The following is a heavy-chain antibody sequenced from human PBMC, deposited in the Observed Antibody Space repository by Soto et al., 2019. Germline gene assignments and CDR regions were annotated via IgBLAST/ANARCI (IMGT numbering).Heavy chain of an antibody. CDR1: GFTFSSYA. CDR3: AKGLVTTVTTTSSDFDY. D-gene: IGHD4-17*01. CDR2: ISGSGGST. J-gene: IGHJ4*02. V-gene: IGHV3-23*01. Sequence: GGSLRLSCAASGFTFSSYAMSWVRQAPGKGLEWVSAISGSGGSTYYADSVKGRFTISRDNSKNTLYLQMNSLRAEDTAVYYCAKGLVTTVTTTSSDFDYWGQGTLVTVSS.